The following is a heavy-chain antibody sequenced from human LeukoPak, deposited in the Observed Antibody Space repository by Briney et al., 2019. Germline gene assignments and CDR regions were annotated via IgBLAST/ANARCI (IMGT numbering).Heavy chain of an antibody. CDR3: ARHKNSASTVFDV. J-gene: IGHJ3*01. D-gene: IGHD2-21*02. CDR2: IFYSGST. V-gene: IGHV4-59*08. Sequence: SETLSLTCNVSGDSISGYYWTWIRQPPGKGLEWIGYIFYSGSTNYNPSPESRVTMSVDTSKNQFSLRLSSVTAADTALYYCARHKNSASTVFDVWGQGTMVTVSS. CDR1: GDSISGYY.